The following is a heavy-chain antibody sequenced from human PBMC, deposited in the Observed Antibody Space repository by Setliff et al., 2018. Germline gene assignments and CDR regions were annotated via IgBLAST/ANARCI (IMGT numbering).Heavy chain of an antibody. CDR3: ARGRLHYYDSSGYSY. CDR2: IYYGGST. D-gene: IGHD3-22*01. Sequence: PSETLSLTCTVSGGSISSYYWSWIRQPPGKGLEWLGYIYYGGSTNYNPSLKSRVTISVDTSKNQFSLKLSSVTAADTAVYYCARGRLHYYDSSGYSYWGQGTLVTVSS. J-gene: IGHJ4*02. V-gene: IGHV4-59*01. CDR1: GGSISSYY.